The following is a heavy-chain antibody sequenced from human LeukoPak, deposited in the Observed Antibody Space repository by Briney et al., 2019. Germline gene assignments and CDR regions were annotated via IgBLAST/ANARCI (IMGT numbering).Heavy chain of an antibody. Sequence: GRSLRLSCAASGFTFSSYGMHWVRQAPGKGLKWVAVISYDGSNKYYADSVKGRFTISRDNSKNTLYLQMNSLRAEDTAVYYCAKDGNIVVVTYWFDPWGQGTLVTVSS. CDR3: AKDGNIVVVTYWFDP. J-gene: IGHJ5*02. V-gene: IGHV3-30*18. CDR2: ISYDGSNK. CDR1: GFTFSSYG. D-gene: IGHD2-21*02.